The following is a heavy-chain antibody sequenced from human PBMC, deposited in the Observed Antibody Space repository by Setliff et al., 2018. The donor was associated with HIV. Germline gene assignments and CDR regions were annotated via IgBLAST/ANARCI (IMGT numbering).Heavy chain of an antibody. CDR3: ARGMIWRAYYYYMDV. Sequence: SETLSLTCTVSGDSISCYYWTWIRQPPGKGLEWIGYIFISGITNYNPSLKSRVTISVDSSKNQFSLHLSSVTAADTAVYYCARGMIWRAYYYYMDVWGTGTTVTVSS. J-gene: IGHJ6*03. CDR1: GDSISCYY. D-gene: IGHD3-3*01. CDR2: IFISGIT. V-gene: IGHV4-4*08.